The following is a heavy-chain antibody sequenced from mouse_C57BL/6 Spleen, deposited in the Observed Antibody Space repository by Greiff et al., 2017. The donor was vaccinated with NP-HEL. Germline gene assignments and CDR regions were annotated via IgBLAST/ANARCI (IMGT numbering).Heavy chain of an antibody. J-gene: IGHJ3*01. CDR3: ASHSNYTWIAY. Sequence: VQLQQSGAELVKPGASVKMSCKASGYTFTSYWITWVKQRPGQGLEWIGDIYPGSGSTNYNQKFKSKATLTVDTSSSTAYMQLSSLTSEDSAVYYCASHSNYTWIAYWGQGTLVTVSA. CDR1: GYTFTSYW. D-gene: IGHD2-5*01. CDR2: IYPGSGST. V-gene: IGHV1-55*01.